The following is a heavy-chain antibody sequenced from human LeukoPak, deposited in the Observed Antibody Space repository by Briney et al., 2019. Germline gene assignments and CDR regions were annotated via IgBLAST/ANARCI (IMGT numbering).Heavy chain of an antibody. Sequence: ASVKVSCKASGYTFTSYGISWVRQAPGQRLEWIGWINAGNGNTKYSQKFQGRVTITRDTSASTAYMELSSLRSEDTAVYYCAGQHPGYYYYGMDVWGQGTTVTVSS. D-gene: IGHD2-21*01. CDR1: GYTFTSYG. J-gene: IGHJ6*02. V-gene: IGHV1-3*01. CDR3: AGQHPGYYYYGMDV. CDR2: INAGNGNT.